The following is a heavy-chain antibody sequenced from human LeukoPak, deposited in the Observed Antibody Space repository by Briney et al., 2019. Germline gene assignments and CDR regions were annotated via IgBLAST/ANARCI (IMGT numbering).Heavy chain of an antibody. CDR2: INAGNGST. CDR1: GYTDTSYA. D-gene: IGHD7-27*01. Sequence: ASEKVSCKASGYTDTSYAIQWVRQAAGQRLEWMGWINAGNGSTKYSQKFQGRVTITRDTSASTAYMELSSLRSEDTAVYYCARGPLGRNGDYFDYWGQGTLVTVSS. J-gene: IGHJ4*02. CDR3: ARGPLGRNGDYFDY. V-gene: IGHV1-3*01.